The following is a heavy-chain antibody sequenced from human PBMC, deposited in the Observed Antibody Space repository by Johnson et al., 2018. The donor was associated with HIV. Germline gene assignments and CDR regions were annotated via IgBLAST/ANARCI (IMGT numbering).Heavy chain of an antibody. Sequence: QVQLVESGVGVVQPGRSLRLSCEASGFTFSSYPMHWVRQAPGKGLEWVAVISYDGSNKYYADFVKGRFTISRDNSKNTLYLQMNSLRAEDTAVYYCARDGLEVDAFDIWGQGTMVTVSS. CDR2: ISYDGSNK. D-gene: IGHD3-3*01. CDR1: GFTFSSYP. J-gene: IGHJ3*02. CDR3: ARDGLEVDAFDI. V-gene: IGHV3-30-3*01.